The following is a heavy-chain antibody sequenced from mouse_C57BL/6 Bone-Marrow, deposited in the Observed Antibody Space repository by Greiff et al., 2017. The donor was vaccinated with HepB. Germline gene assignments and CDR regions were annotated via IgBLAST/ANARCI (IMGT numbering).Heavy chain of an antibody. Sequence: VKLMESGPGLVQPSQSLSITCTVSGFSLTSYGVHWVRQSPGKGLEWLGVIWSGGSTDYNAAFISRLSISKDNSKSQVFFKMNSLQADDTAIYYCARRKVYYYGSSPWDFDVWGTGTTVTVSS. CDR3: ARRKVYYYGSSPWDFDV. D-gene: IGHD1-1*01. CDR2: IWSGGST. CDR1: GFSLTSYG. J-gene: IGHJ1*03. V-gene: IGHV2-2*01.